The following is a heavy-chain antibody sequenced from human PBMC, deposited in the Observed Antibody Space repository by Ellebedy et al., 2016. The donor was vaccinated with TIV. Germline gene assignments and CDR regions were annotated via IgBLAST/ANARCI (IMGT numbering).Heavy chain of an antibody. V-gene: IGHV1-69*04. CDR3: ASGGIAVAGTYYYNYVMDV. CDR2: IIPILTIA. Sequence: AASVKVSCKASGGTFSSYAISWVRQAPGQGLEWMGRIIPILTIANYAQKFQGRITIPADKSTSTAYMELSSLRSEDTAVYFCASGGIAVAGTYYYNYVMDVWGQGTTVTVSS. J-gene: IGHJ6*02. CDR1: GGTFSSYA. D-gene: IGHD6-19*01.